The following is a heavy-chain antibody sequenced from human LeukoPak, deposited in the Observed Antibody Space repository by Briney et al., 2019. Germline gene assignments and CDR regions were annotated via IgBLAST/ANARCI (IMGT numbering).Heavy chain of an antibody. V-gene: IGHV1-18*01. CDR3: ARARMVGVPAAPYWFDP. J-gene: IGHJ5*02. CDR1: GYTFTSCG. CDR2: ISVYNGNT. D-gene: IGHD2-2*01. Sequence: GASVKVSCKASGYTFTSCGISWVRQAPGQGLEWMGWISVYNGNTNYAQKVQGRVTMTTDTSTSTAHMELRSLRSDDTAVYYCARARMVGVPAAPYWFDPWGQGTLVTVSS.